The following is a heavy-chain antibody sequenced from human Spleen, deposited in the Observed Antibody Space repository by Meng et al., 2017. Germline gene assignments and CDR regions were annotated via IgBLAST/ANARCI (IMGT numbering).Heavy chain of an antibody. Sequence: LKQSGPTLLKPTQTLTLTCTFSGFSLTTSGVAVAWIRQPPGKGLEWIGEINHSGSTNYNPSLESRATISVDTSQNNLSLKLSSVTAADSAVYYCARGPTTMAHDFDYWGQGTLVTVSS. CDR3: ARGPTTMAHDFDY. J-gene: IGHJ4*02. V-gene: IGHV4-39*02. D-gene: IGHD4-11*01. CDR1: GFSLTTSGV. CDR2: INHSGST.